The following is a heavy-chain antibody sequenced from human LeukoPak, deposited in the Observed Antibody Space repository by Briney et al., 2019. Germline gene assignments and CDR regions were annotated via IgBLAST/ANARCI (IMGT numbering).Heavy chain of an antibody. Sequence: ASVKVSCKASGYTFTSYYMHWVRQAPGQGLEWMGIINPSGGSTGYAQKFQGRVTMTRDTSTSTVYMELSSLRSEDTAVYYCARDWGSSWYSANNWFDPWGQGTLVTVSS. CDR3: ARDWGSSWYSANNWFDP. CDR1: GYTFTSYY. V-gene: IGHV1-46*01. D-gene: IGHD6-13*01. J-gene: IGHJ5*02. CDR2: INPSGGST.